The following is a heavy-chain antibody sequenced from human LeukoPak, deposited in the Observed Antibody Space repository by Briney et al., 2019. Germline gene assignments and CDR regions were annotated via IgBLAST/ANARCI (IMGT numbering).Heavy chain of an antibody. CDR2: ISGSGGST. Sequence: PGGSLRLSCAASGFTFRSYAMSWVRQAPGKGLEWVSTISGSGGSTYYADSVKGRFTISRDNSKNTVSLQMNSLRVEDTAVYYCTRDHITSWQIDFWGQGTMVTVSS. V-gene: IGHV3-23*01. J-gene: IGHJ4*02. CDR3: TRDHITSWQIDF. CDR1: GFTFRSYA. D-gene: IGHD2-2*01.